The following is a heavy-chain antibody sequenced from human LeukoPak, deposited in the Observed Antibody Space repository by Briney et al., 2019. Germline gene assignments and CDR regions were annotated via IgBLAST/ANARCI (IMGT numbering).Heavy chain of an antibody. D-gene: IGHD2-2*01. V-gene: IGHV3-23*01. CDR2: ISATGDDT. CDR1: GFTFSSYA. CDR3: VKGLGICSSPSCSELYYFFYLDV. Sequence: GGSLSLSCAASGFTFSSYAMNWVRHTPGKGLEWVSVISATGDDTYLADSVKGRFTVSRDNSAKTVWLQMNSLRAEDTAIYYCVKGLGICSSPSCSELYYFFYLDVWGKGTTVAVSS. J-gene: IGHJ6*03.